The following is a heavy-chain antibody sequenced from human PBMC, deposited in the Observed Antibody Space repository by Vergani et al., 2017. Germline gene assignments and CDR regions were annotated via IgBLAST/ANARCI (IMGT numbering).Heavy chain of an antibody. V-gene: IGHV4-31*03. CDR3: ARMGGYDEGDAFRIGYFDS. J-gene: IGHJ4*02. CDR1: GDSISSGVYY. D-gene: IGHD3-22*01. CDR2: IYSTGST. Sequence: QVQLQESGPGLVKPSQTLSLTCSVSGDSISSGVYYWNWIRQHPGKGLEWIGYIYSTGSTHHNPSLRRRINMSVDTSKNQFSLKLNSVTAADTATYYCARMGGYDEGDAFRIGYFDSWGPGTLVTVSS.